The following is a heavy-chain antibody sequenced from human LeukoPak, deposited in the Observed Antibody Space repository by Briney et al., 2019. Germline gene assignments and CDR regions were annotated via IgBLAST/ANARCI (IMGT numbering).Heavy chain of an antibody. CDR2: IGTAGDT. CDR1: GFTFSSYD. CDR3: ARGYYDISVDPPTIDY. V-gene: IGHV3-13*01. Sequence: GGSLRLSCAASGFTFSSYDMHWVRQATGKGLEWVSAIGTAGDTYYPGSVKGRFTISRENAKNSLYLQMNSLRAGDTAVYYCARGYYDISVDPPTIDYWGQGTLVTVSS. J-gene: IGHJ4*02. D-gene: IGHD3-9*01.